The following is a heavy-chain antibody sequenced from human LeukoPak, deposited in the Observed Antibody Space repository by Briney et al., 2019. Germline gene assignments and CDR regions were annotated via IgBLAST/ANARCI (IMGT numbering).Heavy chain of an antibody. CDR1: DSSLKSYH. D-gene: IGHD2-15*01. Sequence: SETLSLTCTVSDSSLKSYHWDLFRQSPGKGLEWIGNVHYSGSTNYNPSLKSRVTMSVDTSKIQFSLNLYSVTAADTAVYFCAAVGYCSGGTCSYDAFDMWGQGTMVTVSS. V-gene: IGHV4-59*01. J-gene: IGHJ3*02. CDR2: VHYSGST. CDR3: AAVGYCSGGTCSYDAFDM.